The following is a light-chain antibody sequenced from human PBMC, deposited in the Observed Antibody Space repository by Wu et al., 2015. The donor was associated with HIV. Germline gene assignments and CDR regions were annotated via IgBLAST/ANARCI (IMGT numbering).Light chain of an antibody. Sequence: CRASXSVTTSYLAXYQQKPGQAPRLLIYGAYTRATGIPDRISGSGSGTDFTLTISRLEPEDFAVYYCQQYGSSLGYTFGQGTKLQIK. V-gene: IGKV3-20*01. CDR1: XSVTTSY. CDR3: QQYGSSLGYT. CDR2: GAY. J-gene: IGKJ2*01.